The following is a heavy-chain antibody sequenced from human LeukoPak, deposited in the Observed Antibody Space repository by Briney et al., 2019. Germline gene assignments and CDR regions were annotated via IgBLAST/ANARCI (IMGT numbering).Heavy chain of an antibody. CDR2: IRSKRNNYAT. Sequence: GGSLKLSCAASGFTFSGSVMHWVRQASGKGLEWVGRIRSKRNNYATAYATSVKGRFTISRDDSKNTVYLHMASLKTEDTALYYCSRLEESSPIEAALDIWGQGTVVTVSS. V-gene: IGHV3-73*01. J-gene: IGHJ3*02. CDR1: GFTFSGSV. CDR3: SRLEESSPIEAALDI. D-gene: IGHD6-19*01.